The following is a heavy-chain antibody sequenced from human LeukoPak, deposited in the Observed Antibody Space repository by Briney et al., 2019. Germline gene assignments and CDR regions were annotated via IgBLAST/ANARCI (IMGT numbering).Heavy chain of an antibody. J-gene: IGHJ4*02. CDR2: IKQDGSEK. Sequence: GGSLRLSRAASGFTFSSYWMSWVRQAPGKGLEWVANIKQDGSEKYYVDSVKGRFTISRDNAKNSLYLQMNSLRAEDTAVYYCARVFPINDILTGAFDYWGQGTLVTVSS. CDR3: ARVFPINDILTGAFDY. CDR1: GFTFSSYW. V-gene: IGHV3-7*01. D-gene: IGHD3-9*01.